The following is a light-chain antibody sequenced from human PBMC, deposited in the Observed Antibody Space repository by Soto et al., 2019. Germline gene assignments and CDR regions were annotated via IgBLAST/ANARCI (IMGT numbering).Light chain of an antibody. J-gene: IGLJ3*02. V-gene: IGLV2-8*01. CDR2: EVS. CDR3: SSYAGSDIWV. CDR1: SSDVGGYNY. Sequence: QSALTQPPSASGSPGQSVTISCTGTSSDVGGYNYVSWYQQYPGKAPKLMIYEVSKRPSGVPDRFSGSKSGKTASLTVSGLQAEDEAYYYCSSYAGSDIWVFGGGTKLTVL.